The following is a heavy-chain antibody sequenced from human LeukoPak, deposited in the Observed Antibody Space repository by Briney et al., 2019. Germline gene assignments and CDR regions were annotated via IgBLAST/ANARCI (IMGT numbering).Heavy chain of an antibody. CDR2: IYYSGST. J-gene: IGHJ5*02. CDR3: ARHPTALVSYGFDP. Sequence: GSLRLSCAASGFTFSSYAMSWIRQPPGKGLEWIGYIYYSGSTNYNPSLKSRVTISVDTSKNQFSLNLSSVTAADTAVYYCARHPTALVSYGFDPWGQGTLVTVSS. CDR1: GFTFSSYA. D-gene: IGHD5-18*01. V-gene: IGHV4-59*08.